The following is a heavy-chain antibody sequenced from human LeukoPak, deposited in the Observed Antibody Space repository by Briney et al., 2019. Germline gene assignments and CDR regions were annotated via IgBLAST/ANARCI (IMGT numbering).Heavy chain of an antibody. CDR3: ARLNSGWNYYFDY. J-gene: IGHJ4*02. V-gene: IGHV4-4*08. CDR2: IYNSGNT. D-gene: IGHD6-19*01. CDR1: GGSITTYY. Sequence: SETLSLTCTVSGGSITTYYWTWIRQPPGKGLEWIGYIYNSGNTNYNPSLKSRVTISVDTSKNQFSLKLSSVIAADTATYYCARLNSGWNYYFDYWGQGTLVTVSS.